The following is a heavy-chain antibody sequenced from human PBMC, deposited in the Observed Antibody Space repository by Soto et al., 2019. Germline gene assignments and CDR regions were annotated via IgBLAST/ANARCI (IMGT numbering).Heavy chain of an antibody. CDR2: IIPIFSTP. J-gene: IGHJ5*02. CDR1: GGTFGSYA. D-gene: IGHD3-22*01. CDR3: ARPIQYYFDTSAQSAWFDP. Sequence: ASVKVSCKTSGGTFGSYAISWLRQAPGRGLEWMGGIIPIFSTPNYAQKFQGGVTITADESTSTAYMELSSLRSEDTAVYYCARPIQYYFDTSAQSAWFDPWGQGTLVTVSS. V-gene: IGHV1-69*13.